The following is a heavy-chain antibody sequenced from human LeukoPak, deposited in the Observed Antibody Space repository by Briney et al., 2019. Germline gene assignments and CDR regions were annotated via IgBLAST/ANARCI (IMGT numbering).Heavy chain of an antibody. J-gene: IGHJ4*02. V-gene: IGHV3-64*01. Sequence: PGGSLRLSCAASGFTFSSYAMHWVRQAPGKGLEYVSAISSNGGSTYYANSVKGRFTISRDNSKNTLYLQMGSLRAEDMAVYYCARDPRARGYSYGHYFDYWGQGTLVTVSS. CDR2: ISSNGGST. D-gene: IGHD5-18*01. CDR1: GFTFSSYA. CDR3: ARDPRARGYSYGHYFDY.